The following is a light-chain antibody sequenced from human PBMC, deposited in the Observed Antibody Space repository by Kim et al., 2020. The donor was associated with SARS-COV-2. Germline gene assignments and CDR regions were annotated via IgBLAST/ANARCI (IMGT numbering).Light chain of an antibody. CDR2: DVT. J-gene: IGLJ1*01. CDR1: NSDVGAYNY. V-gene: IGLV2-14*03. Sequence: QSVVTQPASVSGSPGQSITISCTGTNSDVGAYNYVSWYQQHPGKAPKVLIHDVTIRPSGVSNRFSGSKSGNTASLTISGLQAEDEADYYCSSYTTSNTLVFGTGTKVTVL. CDR3: SSYTTSNTLV.